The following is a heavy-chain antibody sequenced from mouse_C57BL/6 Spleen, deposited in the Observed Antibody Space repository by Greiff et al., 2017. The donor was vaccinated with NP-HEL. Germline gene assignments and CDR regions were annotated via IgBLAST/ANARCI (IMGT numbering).Heavy chain of an antibody. CDR1: GYTFTSYW. J-gene: IGHJ2*01. V-gene: IGHV1-52*01. CDR2: IDPSDSET. CDR3: ARRAIVRDFDY. Sequence: QVQLQQSGAELVRPGSSVKLSCKASGYTFTSYWMHWVKQRPIQGLEWIGNIDPSDSETHYNQKFKDKATLTVDKSSSTAYMQLSSLTSEDSAVYYCARRAIVRDFDYWGQGTTLTVSS. D-gene: IGHD2-5*01.